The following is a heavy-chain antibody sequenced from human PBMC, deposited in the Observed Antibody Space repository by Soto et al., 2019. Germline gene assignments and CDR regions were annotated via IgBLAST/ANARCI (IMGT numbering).Heavy chain of an antibody. J-gene: IGHJ3*02. CDR1: GFTFSSYG. D-gene: IGHD4-17*01. V-gene: IGHV3-30*18. CDR3: AKASTVEEGGDFDI. CDR2: ISYDGSNK. Sequence: GGSLRLSCAASGFTFSSYGMHWVRQAPGKGLEWVAVISYDGSNKYYADSVKGRFTISRDNSKNTLYLQMNSLRAEDTAVYYCAKASTVEEGGDFDIWGQGTMVTVSS.